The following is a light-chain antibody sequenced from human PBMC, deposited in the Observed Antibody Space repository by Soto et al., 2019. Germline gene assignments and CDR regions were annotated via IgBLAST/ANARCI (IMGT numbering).Light chain of an antibody. V-gene: IGLV2-14*01. CDR3: SSYTSSSTLV. Sequence: QSALTQPASVSGSPGQSITISSTGTSSEVGGYNYVSWYQQHPGKTPKLMIYDVSNRPSGVSNRFSGSKSGNTASLTISGLQAEDEADYYCSSYTSSSTLVFGGGTKVTLL. J-gene: IGLJ2*01. CDR2: DVS. CDR1: SSEVGGYNY.